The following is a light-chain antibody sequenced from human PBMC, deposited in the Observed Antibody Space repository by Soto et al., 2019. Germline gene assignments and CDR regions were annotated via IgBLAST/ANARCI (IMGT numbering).Light chain of an antibody. V-gene: IGLV2-23*02. Sequence: QSVLTQPASVSGSPGQSITISCTGTSSDVGSYNLVSWYQQHPGKAPKLMIYEVSKRLSGVSNRFSGSKSGNTASLRISGLQAEDEADYYCCSYAGSPFGTGTKLTLL. CDR1: SSDVGSYNL. CDR3: CSYAGSP. CDR2: EVS. J-gene: IGLJ1*01.